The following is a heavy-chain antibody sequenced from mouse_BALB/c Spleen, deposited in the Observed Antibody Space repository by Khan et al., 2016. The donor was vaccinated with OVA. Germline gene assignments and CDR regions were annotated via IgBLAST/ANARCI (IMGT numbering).Heavy chain of an antibody. CDR2: LSYSGNT. Sequence: EVQLQESGPGLVKPSQSLSLTCTVTGYSITTNYAWYWIRQFPGNKLEWMGYLSYSGNTSYNPSLKSRISLTRATSKTHFFLQLNSVTTEDTATYYCARKNYYGYAVDYWGQGTSVTVSS. V-gene: IGHV3-2*02. D-gene: IGHD1-1*01. CDR1: GYSITTNYA. J-gene: IGHJ4*01. CDR3: ARKNYYGYAVDY.